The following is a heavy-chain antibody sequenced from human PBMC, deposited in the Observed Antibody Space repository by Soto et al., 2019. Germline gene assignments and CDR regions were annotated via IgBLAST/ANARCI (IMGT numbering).Heavy chain of an antibody. V-gene: IGHV3-11*01. CDR2: IRGSGSTI. CDR3: ARSVSYGHLFDY. D-gene: IGHD1-26*01. J-gene: IGHJ4*02. CDR1: GFTFSDYY. Sequence: GGSLRLSCAASGFTFSDYYMSWIRQAPGKGLEWVSYIRGSGSTINYADSVKGRFTISRDNAKNSLYLQMNTLRAEDPAVYYCARSVSYGHLFDYWGQGTLVTVSS.